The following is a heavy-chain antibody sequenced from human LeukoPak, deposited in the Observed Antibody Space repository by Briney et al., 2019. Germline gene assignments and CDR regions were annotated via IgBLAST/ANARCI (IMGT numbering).Heavy chain of an antibody. D-gene: IGHD1-1*01. CDR3: ARVSWSPGTSYYYMDV. CDR2: IHYSGTT. J-gene: IGHJ6*03. V-gene: IGHV4-59*01. Sequence: SETLSLTCTVSGGSISSYYWSWIRQPPGKGLEWIGYIHYSGTTNYNPSLKSRVTISVDTSKNQFSLKLSSVTAADTAVYFCARVSWSPGTSYYYMDVWGKGTTVTISS. CDR1: GGSISSYY.